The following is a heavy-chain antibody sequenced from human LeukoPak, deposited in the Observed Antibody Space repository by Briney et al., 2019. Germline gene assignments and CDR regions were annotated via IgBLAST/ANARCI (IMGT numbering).Heavy chain of an antibody. CDR1: GGSFSGYY. V-gene: IGHV4-34*01. Sequence: NPSETLSLTCAVYGGSFSGYYWSWIRQPPGKGLEWIGEINHSGSTNYNPSLKSRVTISVDTSKNQFSLKLSSVTAADTAVYYCARPRRAGIAAAGTAIGWFDPWGQGTLVTVSS. D-gene: IGHD6-13*01. CDR3: ARPRRAGIAAAGTAIGWFDP. CDR2: INHSGST. J-gene: IGHJ5*02.